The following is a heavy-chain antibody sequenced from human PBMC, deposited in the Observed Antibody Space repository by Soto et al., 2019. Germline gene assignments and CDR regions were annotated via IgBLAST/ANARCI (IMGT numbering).Heavy chain of an antibody. CDR2: INSDGSST. Sequence: EVQLVESGGGLVQPGGSLRLSYAASGFTFSSYWMHWVRQAPGKGLVWVSRINSDGSSTSYADSVKGRFTISRDNAKNTLYLQMNSLRAEDTAVYYCARDRFFDWIDDNDYWGQGTLVTVSS. D-gene: IGHD3-9*01. V-gene: IGHV3-74*01. CDR3: ARDRFFDWIDDNDY. CDR1: GFTFSSYW. J-gene: IGHJ4*02.